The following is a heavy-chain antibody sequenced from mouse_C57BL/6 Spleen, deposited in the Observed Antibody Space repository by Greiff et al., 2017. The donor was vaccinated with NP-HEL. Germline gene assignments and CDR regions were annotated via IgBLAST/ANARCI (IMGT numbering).Heavy chain of an antibody. Sequence: EVKLQQSGAELVRPGASVKLSCTASGFNIKDDYMHWVKQRPEQGLEWIGWIDPENGDTEYASKFQGKATITADTSSNTAYLQLSSLTSEDTAVYYCTTGDSWDYWGQGTTLTVSS. J-gene: IGHJ2*01. CDR1: GFNIKDDY. CDR2: IDPENGDT. V-gene: IGHV14-4*01. CDR3: TTGDSWDY.